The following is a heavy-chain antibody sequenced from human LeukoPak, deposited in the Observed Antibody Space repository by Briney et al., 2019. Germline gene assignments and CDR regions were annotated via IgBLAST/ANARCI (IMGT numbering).Heavy chain of an antibody. CDR2: IYYSGST. CDR3: ARAAYCGGDCYSAYDY. J-gene: IGHJ4*02. CDR1: VCSISSYY. Sequence: PSDTLSLTCTLSVCSISSYYWSCIRQPPGKGLEGIGYIYYSGSTNYNPSLKSRVTISVDTSKNQFSLKLSSVTAADTAVYYCARAAYCGGDCYSAYDYWGQGTLVTVSS. D-gene: IGHD2-21*02. V-gene: IGHV4-59*07.